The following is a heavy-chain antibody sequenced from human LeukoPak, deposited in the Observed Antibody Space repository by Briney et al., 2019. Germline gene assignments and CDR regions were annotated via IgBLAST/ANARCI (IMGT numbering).Heavy chain of an antibody. CDR1: GFSLRAYD. CDR3: AMRDRGYGLDI. V-gene: IGHV3-23*01. D-gene: IGHD3-10*01. Sequence: GGSLRLSCAASGFSLRAYDLIRVRQAPGKGLDWVSIINGGGDIMMYEDSVKGRFTISRDNSKNTFYLQMNSLRVEDTAVYYCAMRDRGYGLDIWGQGTMVTVSS. J-gene: IGHJ3*02. CDR2: INGGGDIM.